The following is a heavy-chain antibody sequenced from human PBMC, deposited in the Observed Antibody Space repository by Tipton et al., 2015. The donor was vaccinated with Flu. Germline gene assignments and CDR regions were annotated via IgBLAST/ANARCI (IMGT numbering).Heavy chain of an antibody. CDR1: GYTFTNYY. CDR2: IKPDSGDT. V-gene: IGHV1-2*06. CDR3: ARDHSRYLQRSWLPHWFDP. J-gene: IGHJ5*02. D-gene: IGHD3-9*01. Sequence: QVQLVQSGAEVKNPGASLKVSCKASGYTFTNYYINWLRQAPGQGPEWMGRIKPDSGDTNYAQKFQGRVTTTRDTSINVAYMELTGLTSADTAIYYCARDHSRYLQRSWLPHWFDPWGQGTLVTVSS.